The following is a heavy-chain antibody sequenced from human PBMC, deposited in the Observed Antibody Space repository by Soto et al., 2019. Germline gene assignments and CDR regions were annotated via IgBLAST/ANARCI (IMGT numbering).Heavy chain of an antibody. CDR1: GGTFSSYT. CDR3: AISVRFWGSSTPYYYYGMDV. Sequence: SVKVSCKASGGTFSSYTISWVRQAPGQGLEWMGRIIPILGIANYAQKFQGRVTITADKSTSTAYMELSSLRSEDTAVYYCAISVRFWGSSTPYYYYGMDVWGQGTTVTVSS. D-gene: IGHD3-16*01. CDR2: IIPILGIA. V-gene: IGHV1-69*02. J-gene: IGHJ6*02.